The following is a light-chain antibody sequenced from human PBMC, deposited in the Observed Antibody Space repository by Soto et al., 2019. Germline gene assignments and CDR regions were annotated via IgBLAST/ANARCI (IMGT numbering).Light chain of an antibody. CDR3: QQRSNWLGT. CDR2: DVS. Sequence: EIVLTQSPATLSLSPGERATLSCRASLSVSTYLAWYQQKPGQAPRLLLYDVSTRATGIPARFSGSGSGTDFTLTISSLEPEDFAVYYCQQRSNWLGTFGQGTKVDIK. CDR1: LSVSTY. J-gene: IGKJ1*01. V-gene: IGKV3-11*01.